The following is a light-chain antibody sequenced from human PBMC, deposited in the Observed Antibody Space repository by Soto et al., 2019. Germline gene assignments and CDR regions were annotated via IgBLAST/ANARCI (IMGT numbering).Light chain of an antibody. V-gene: IGLV2-8*01. CDR1: SFDVGGYNY. CDR3: SAYAGSPYLYV. J-gene: IGLJ1*01. Sequence: QSVLTQPPSASGSPGQSITISCPGTSFDVGGYNYVSWYQQHPGKAPQVLMYEVSKRPSGVPDRFSGSKSGNTASLTVSGLQAEDEADYYCSAYAGSPYLYVFGSGTKVTVL. CDR2: EVS.